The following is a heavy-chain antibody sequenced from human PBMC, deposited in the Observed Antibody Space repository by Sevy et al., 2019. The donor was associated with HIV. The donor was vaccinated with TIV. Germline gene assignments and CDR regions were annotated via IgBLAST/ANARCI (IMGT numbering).Heavy chain of an antibody. J-gene: IGHJ4*02. Sequence: GGSLRLSCAASGFTFSSYAMSWVRQAPGKGLEWVSAISGSGGSTYYVNSVKGRFTISRDNSKNTLYLQMNSLRAEDTAVYYCAKDRDDYGGRSDYGGQGTLVTVSS. CDR3: AKDRDDYGGRSDY. CDR2: ISGSGGST. V-gene: IGHV3-23*01. D-gene: IGHD4-17*01. CDR1: GFTFSSYA.